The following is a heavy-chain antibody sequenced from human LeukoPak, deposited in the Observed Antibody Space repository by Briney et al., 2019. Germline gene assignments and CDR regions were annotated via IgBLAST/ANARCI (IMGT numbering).Heavy chain of an antibody. Sequence: GGSLRLSCAASGFTFSSYWMSWVRQAPGKGLEWLANIKQGGSESYYVDSVKGRFAISRDNAKNSLYLQMNSLRADDTAVYYCARRAGAYSHPYDYWGQGTLVTVSS. CDR3: ARRAGAYSHPYDY. V-gene: IGHV3-7*03. J-gene: IGHJ4*02. CDR2: IKQGGSES. D-gene: IGHD4/OR15-4a*01. CDR1: GFTFSSYW.